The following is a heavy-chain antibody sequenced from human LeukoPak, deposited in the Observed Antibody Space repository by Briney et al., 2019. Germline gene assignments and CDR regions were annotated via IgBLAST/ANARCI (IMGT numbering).Heavy chain of an antibody. V-gene: IGHV4-59*01. J-gene: IGHJ4*02. Sequence: PSETLSLTCTVSGGSISSYYWSWIRQPPGKGLEWIGYIYYSGSTNYNPSLKSRVTISVDTSKNQFSLKLSSVTAADTAVYYCARVSPYSSSSGAFDYWGQGTLVTVSS. CDR1: GGSISSYY. CDR2: IYYSGST. D-gene: IGHD6-6*01. CDR3: ARVSPYSSSSGAFDY.